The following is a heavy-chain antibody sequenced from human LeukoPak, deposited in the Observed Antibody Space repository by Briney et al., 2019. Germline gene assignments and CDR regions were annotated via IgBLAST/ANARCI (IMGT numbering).Heavy chain of an antibody. CDR1: GFTFTSYD. D-gene: IGHD4-11*01. J-gene: IGHJ4*02. V-gene: IGHV3-64*01. CDR2: ISSNGGRT. CDR3: AAEMTTVTGGFDH. Sequence: TGGSLRLSCAASGFTFTSYDIQLVRQAPGKGLEYVSSISSNGGRTYYANSVKGRFTISRDNFENMLFLQMGSLRAEDMAVYYCAAEMTTVTGGFDHWGQGTLVIVSS.